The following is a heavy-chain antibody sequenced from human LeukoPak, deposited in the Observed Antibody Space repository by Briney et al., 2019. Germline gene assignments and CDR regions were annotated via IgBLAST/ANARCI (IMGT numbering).Heavy chain of an antibody. D-gene: IGHD3-22*01. V-gene: IGHV3-21*01. J-gene: IGHJ6*03. CDR2: ISSTSTFI. Sequence: KPGGSLRLSCAASGFTFSRYSMNWVRQAPGKGLEWVASISSTSTFIYSADSVKGRFTISRDTAKNSLFLQMNSLRAEDTAIYYCARDNFDSSDYPQTYYYYYMDVWGKGTTVTVSS. CDR1: GFTFSRYS. CDR3: ARDNFDSSDYPQTYYYYYMDV.